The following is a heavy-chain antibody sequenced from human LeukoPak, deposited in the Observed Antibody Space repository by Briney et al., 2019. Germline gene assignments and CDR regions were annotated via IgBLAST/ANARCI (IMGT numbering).Heavy chain of an antibody. CDR1: GFTVNDDY. CDR3: ARRLDSSGFASDY. J-gene: IGHJ4*02. D-gene: IGHD3-22*01. CDR2: IHAGGNT. V-gene: IGHV3-66*04. Sequence: GGSLRLSCAVSGFTVNDDYVGWVRRAPGKGLEWLSVIHAGGNTYYADSVKGRFTISRDNAKNSLYLQMNSLRAEDTAVYFCARRLDSSGFASDYWGQGTLVTVSS.